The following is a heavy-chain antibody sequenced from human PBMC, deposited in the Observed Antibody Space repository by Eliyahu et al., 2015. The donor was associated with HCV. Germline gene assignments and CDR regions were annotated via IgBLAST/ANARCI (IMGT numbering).Heavy chain of an antibody. V-gene: IGHV3-21*01. CDR2: LSSTSTYI. CDR1: GFTFSRYS. J-gene: IGHJ3*02. CDR3: ARLFAAAGATYDAFDI. D-gene: IGHD1-26*01. Sequence: EVQLVESGGGLVKPGGSLRLSCVGYGFTFSRYSMNWVRQAPGKGLEWVSSLSSTSTYIYYADSVKGRFTISRDNAKDSLYLQMNSLRAEDTAVYYCARLFAAAGATYDAFDIWGQGTMVTVSS.